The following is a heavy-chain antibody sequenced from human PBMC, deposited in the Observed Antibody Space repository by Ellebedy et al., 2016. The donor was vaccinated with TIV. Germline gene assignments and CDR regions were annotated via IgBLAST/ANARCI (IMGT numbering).Heavy chain of an antibody. D-gene: IGHD3-22*01. CDR1: GYTFTGYY. V-gene: IGHV1-2*02. CDR2: INPNSGGT. CDR3: ARVGYYDSSGYYSFDY. Sequence: AASVKVSCKASGYTFTGYYMHWVRQAPGQGLEWMGWINPNSGGTNYAQKFQGRVTMTRDTSISTAYMELSRLRSDDTAVYYCARVGYYDSSGYYSFDYWGQGTLVTVSS. J-gene: IGHJ4*02.